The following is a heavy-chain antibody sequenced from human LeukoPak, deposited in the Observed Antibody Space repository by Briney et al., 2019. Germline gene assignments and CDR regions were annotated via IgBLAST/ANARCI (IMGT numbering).Heavy chain of an antibody. CDR3: ARGPNYGGNSKDFDY. J-gene: IGHJ4*02. Sequence: SETLSLTCAVYGGSFSGYYWSWIRQPPGKGLEWIGEINHSESTNYNLSLKSRVSISVDTSKNQFSLKVRSVAAADTAVYYCARGPNYGGNSKDFDYWGQGTLVTVSS. CDR1: GGSFSGYY. V-gene: IGHV4-34*01. D-gene: IGHD4-23*01. CDR2: INHSEST.